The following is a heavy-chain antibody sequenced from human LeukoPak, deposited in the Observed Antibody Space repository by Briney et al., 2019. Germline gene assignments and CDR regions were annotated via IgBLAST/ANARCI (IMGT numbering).Heavy chain of an antibody. D-gene: IGHD2-2*01. V-gene: IGHV4-61*01. CDR3: ARAFCSSTSCAHYYYYGMDV. CDR2: IYYSGST. J-gene: IGHJ6*04. Sequence: SETLSLTCTVSGGSVSSGSYYWSWIRQPPGKGLEWIGYIYYSGSTNYNPSLKSRVTISVDTSKNQFSLKLSSVTAADTAVYYCARAFCSSTSCAHYYYYGMDVWGKGTTVTASS. CDR1: GGSVSSGSYY.